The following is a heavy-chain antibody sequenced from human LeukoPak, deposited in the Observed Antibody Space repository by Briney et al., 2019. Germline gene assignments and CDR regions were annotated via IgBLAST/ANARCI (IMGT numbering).Heavy chain of an antibody. D-gene: IGHD1-26*01. V-gene: IGHV3-20*04. CDR1: AFTFDDYG. CDR2: INWNGGST. J-gene: IGHJ4*02. Sequence: TGGSLRLSCAASAFTFDDYGMSWVRQAPGKGLEWVSGINWNGGSTGYADSVKGRFTISRDNAKNSLYLQMNSLRAEDTAVYYCARAIVGATFDYWGQGTLVTVSS. CDR3: ARAIVGATFDY.